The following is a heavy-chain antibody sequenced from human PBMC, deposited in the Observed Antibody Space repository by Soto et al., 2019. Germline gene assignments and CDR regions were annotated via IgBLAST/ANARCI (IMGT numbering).Heavy chain of an antibody. J-gene: IGHJ6*02. CDR1: GFTFSSYA. Sequence: GGSLRLSCAASGFTFSSYAMSWVRQAPGKGLEWVSAISGSGGSTYYADSVKGRFTISRDNSKNTLYLQMNSLRAEDTAVYYCAKSGAAAGNYYYYGMDVWGQGTTVTV. D-gene: IGHD6-13*01. CDR3: AKSGAAAGNYYYYGMDV. V-gene: IGHV3-23*01. CDR2: ISGSGGST.